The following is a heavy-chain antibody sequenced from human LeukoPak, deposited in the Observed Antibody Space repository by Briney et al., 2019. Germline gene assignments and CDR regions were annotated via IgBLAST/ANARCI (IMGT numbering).Heavy chain of an antibody. D-gene: IGHD4-23*01. CDR2: ISHTGGHT. V-gene: IGHV3-23*01. CDR3: AKDGRVATPYLYYFDY. J-gene: IGHJ4*02. Sequence: GGPLRLSCAASGFTINYAMTWVRQAPGKGLEWVASISHTGGHTYYADSVKGRFTISRDNSKNTLYLHMDSLRADDTAVYYCAKDGRVATPYLYYFDYWGRGTLVTVSS. CDR1: GFTINYA.